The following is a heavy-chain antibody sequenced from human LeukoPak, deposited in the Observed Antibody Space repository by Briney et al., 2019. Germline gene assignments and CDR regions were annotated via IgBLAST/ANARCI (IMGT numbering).Heavy chain of an antibody. V-gene: IGHV3-11*04. CDR2: IRSSGSTI. CDR1: GFTFSDYY. Sequence: GGSLRLSCAASGFTFSDYYMSWIRQAPGKGLEWVSYIRSSGSTIYYADSVKGRFTISSDNAKNSLYLQMNSLRAEDTAVYYCARVDCSSTSCYEFDYWGQGTLVTVSS. D-gene: IGHD2-2*01. CDR3: ARVDCSSTSCYEFDY. J-gene: IGHJ4*02.